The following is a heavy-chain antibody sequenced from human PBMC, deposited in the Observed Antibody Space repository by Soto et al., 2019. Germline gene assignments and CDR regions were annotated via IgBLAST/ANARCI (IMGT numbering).Heavy chain of an antibody. CDR2: IIPIFGTA. CDR3: ATDDYGIFPY. CDR1: GGTFSSYA. D-gene: IGHD3-10*01. Sequence: SVKVSCKASGGTFSSYAISWVRQAPGQGLEWMGGIIPIFGTANYAQKFQGRVTITADESTSTAYMELSSLRSDDTALYYCATDDYGIFPYWGQGSLVTVSS. J-gene: IGHJ4*02. V-gene: IGHV1-69*13.